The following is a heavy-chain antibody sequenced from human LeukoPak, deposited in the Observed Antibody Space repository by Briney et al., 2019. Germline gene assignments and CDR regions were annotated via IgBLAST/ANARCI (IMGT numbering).Heavy chain of an antibody. Sequence: ASVKVSCKASGGTFSSYAISWVRQAPGQGLEWMGGIIPIFGTANYAQKFQGRVTITADESTSTAYMELSSLRSEDTAVYYCARETVRGDYEGDDYWGQGTLVTVSS. V-gene: IGHV1-69*01. CDR1: GGTFSSYA. J-gene: IGHJ4*02. CDR3: ARETVRGDYEGDDY. CDR2: IIPIFGTA. D-gene: IGHD4-17*01.